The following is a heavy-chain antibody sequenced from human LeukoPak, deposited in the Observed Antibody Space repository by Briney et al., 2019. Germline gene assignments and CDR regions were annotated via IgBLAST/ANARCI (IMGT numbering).Heavy chain of an antibody. V-gene: IGHV4-34*01. J-gene: IGHJ3*02. D-gene: IGHD3-22*01. CDR1: GGSFSGYY. CDR2: INHSGST. Sequence: SETLSLTCAVYGGSFSGYYWSWIRQPPGKGLEWIGEINHSGSTNYNPSLKSRVTISVDTSKNQFSLKLSSVTAADTAVYYCARAYWYDSSGYYAAFDIWGQGTMVTVSS. CDR3: ARAYWYDSSGYYAAFDI.